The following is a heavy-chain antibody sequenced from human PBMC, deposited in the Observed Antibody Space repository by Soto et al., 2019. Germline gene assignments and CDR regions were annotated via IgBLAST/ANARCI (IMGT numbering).Heavy chain of an antibody. D-gene: IGHD4-17*01. V-gene: IGHV1-2*04. CDR3: AREGNDRLRYFDY. CDR1: GYTFTVYY. CDR2: INPNSGGT. J-gene: IGHJ4*02. Sequence: AASVKVSCKASGYTFTVYYMHWVRQAPGQGLEWMGWINPNSGGTNYAQKFQGWVTMTRDTSISTAYMELSRLRSDDTAVYYCAREGNDRLRYFDYWGQGTLVTVSS.